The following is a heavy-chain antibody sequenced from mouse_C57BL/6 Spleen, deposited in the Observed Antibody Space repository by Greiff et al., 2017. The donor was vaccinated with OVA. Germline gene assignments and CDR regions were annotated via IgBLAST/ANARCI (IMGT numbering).Heavy chain of an antibody. CDR3: ARYYYGSSYYCDY. CDR1: GYTFTSYW. Sequence: QVQLQQPGAELVKPGASVKLSCKASGYTFTSYWMHWVKQRPGQGLEWIGMIHPNSGSTNYNEKCKSKATLTVDKSSSTAYMQLSSLTSEDSAVYYCARYYYGSSYYCDYWGQGTTLTVSS. V-gene: IGHV1-64*01. CDR2: IHPNSGST. D-gene: IGHD1-1*01. J-gene: IGHJ2*01.